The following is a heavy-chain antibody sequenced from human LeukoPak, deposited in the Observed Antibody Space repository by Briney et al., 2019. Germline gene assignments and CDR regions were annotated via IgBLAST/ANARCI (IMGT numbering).Heavy chain of an antibody. CDR1: GFTFSSYS. J-gene: IGHJ6*02. Sequence: GGSLRLSCAASGFTFSSYSMNWVRQAPGKGLEWVSSISSSSSYIYYADSVKGRFTISRDNAKNSLYLQMNSLRAEDTAVYYCARLMTTVTTGTYYYYYAMDVWGQGTTVTVSS. CDR3: ARLMTTVTTGTYYYYYAMDV. V-gene: IGHV3-21*01. CDR2: ISSSSSYI. D-gene: IGHD4-17*01.